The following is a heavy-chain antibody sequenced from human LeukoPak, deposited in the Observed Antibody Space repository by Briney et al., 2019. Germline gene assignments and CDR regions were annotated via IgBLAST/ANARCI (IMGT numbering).Heavy chain of an antibody. CDR2: ISSSSSYI. CDR3: ARGRSGAFDI. J-gene: IGHJ3*02. CDR1: GFTFSSYS. D-gene: IGHD3-10*01. V-gene: IGHV3-21*01. Sequence: TGGSLRLSCAASGFTFSSYSMNWVRQAPGKGLEWVSSISSSSSYIYYADSVKGRFTTSRDNAKNSLYLQMNSLRAEDTAVYYCARGRSGAFDIWGQGTMVTVSS.